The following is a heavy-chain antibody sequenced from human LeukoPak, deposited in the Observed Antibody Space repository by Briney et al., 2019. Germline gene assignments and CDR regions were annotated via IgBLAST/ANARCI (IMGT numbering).Heavy chain of an antibody. J-gene: IGHJ4*02. V-gene: IGHV3-64*02. D-gene: IGHD3-3*01. Sequence: GGSLTLSCAASGLTFSSYDMHWVRQPPGEGLEYVSSINGNGGSTYYAASVKGGFTISRDPLKDTLYLQMGRVTNVDTVVDHGARGGLDSPWSGSNAPDYWGQGTLVTVSS. CDR2: INGNGGST. CDR1: GLTFSSYD. CDR3: ARGGLDSPWSGSNAPDY.